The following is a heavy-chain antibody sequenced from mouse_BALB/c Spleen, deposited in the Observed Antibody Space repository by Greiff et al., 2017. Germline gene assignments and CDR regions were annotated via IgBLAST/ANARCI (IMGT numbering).Heavy chain of an antibody. CDR2: ISSGGST. CDR1: GFTFSSYG. J-gene: IGHJ2*01. D-gene: IGHD1-1*01. Sequence: EVQGVESGGDLVKPGGSLKLSCAASGFTFSSYGMSWVRQTPDKRLEWVASISSGGSTYYPDSVKGRFTISRDNARNILYLQMSSLRSEDTAMYYCARSYYYGSSYFDYWGQGTTLTVSS. V-gene: IGHV5-6-5*01. CDR3: ARSYYYGSSYFDY.